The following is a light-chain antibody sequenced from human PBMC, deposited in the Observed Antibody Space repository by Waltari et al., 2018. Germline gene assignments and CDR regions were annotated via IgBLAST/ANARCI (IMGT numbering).Light chain of an antibody. CDR3: QASYTTPYS. V-gene: IGKV1-39*01. Sequence: DLQMTQSPSSLSASVGDRVTISCRASKNLRSYLSWYQQNPGIAPKLVIYAASTLQSGVPSRFSGSGSGTNFTLTITSLQAEDFATYFCQASYTTPYSFGQGTKVEIK. CDR2: AAS. CDR1: KNLRSY. J-gene: IGKJ2*03.